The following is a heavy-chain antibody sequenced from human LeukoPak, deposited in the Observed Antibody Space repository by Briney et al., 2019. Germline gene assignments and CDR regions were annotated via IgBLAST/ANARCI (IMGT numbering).Heavy chain of an antibody. J-gene: IGHJ4*02. V-gene: IGHV1-18*01. CDR2: ISAYNSNT. CDR1: GCTFPSYG. CDR3: AGVGYDFWSGQDY. D-gene: IGHD3-3*01. Sequence: ASVKVSCKASGCTFPSYGISWVRQAPGQGLEWMGWISAYNSNTNYAQKLQGRVTMTTDTSTSTAYMELRSLRSDDTAVYYCAGVGYDFWSGQDYWGQGTLVTVSS.